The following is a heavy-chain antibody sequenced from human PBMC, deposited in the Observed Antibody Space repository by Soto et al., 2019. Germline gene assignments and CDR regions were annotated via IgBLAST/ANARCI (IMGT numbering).Heavy chain of an antibody. CDR3: ARDLGYSSDY. CDR2: IWYDGSNK. J-gene: IGHJ4*02. V-gene: IGHV3-33*01. D-gene: IGHD5-18*01. CDR1: GFTFSSYG. Sequence: QVQLVESGGGVVQPGRSLRLSCAASGFTFSSYGMHWVRQAPGKGLEWVAVIWYDGSNKYYADSVKGRFTISRDNSKNTLYLQVNSVRAEDTAVYYCARDLGYSSDYWGQGTLVTVSS.